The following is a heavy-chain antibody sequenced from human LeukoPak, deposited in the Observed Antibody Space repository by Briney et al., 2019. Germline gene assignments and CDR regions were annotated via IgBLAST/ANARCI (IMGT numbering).Heavy chain of an antibody. CDR2: ISGDGGST. J-gene: IGHJ4*02. D-gene: IGHD3-3*01. CDR1: GFTFDDYA. CDR3: AKDAHSYYDFWSGSCDY. V-gene: IGHV3-43*02. Sequence: PGGSLRLSCAASGFTFDDYAMHWLRQAPGQGLEWVSLISGDGGSTYYADSVRGRFTISRDNSKNSLDLQMNSLRTEDTALYYCAKDAHSYYDFWSGSCDYWGQGTLVTVSS.